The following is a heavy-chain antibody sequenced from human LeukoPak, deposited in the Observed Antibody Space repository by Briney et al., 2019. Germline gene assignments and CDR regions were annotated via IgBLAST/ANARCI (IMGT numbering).Heavy chain of an antibody. Sequence: GASVKVSCKASGYTFTNYAISWVRQAPGQGLEWMGWISAYNGNTNYAQKLQGRVTMTTDTSTSTAYMELRSLRSDDTAVYYCARDRTVVTAPGYYYYYMDVWGKGTTVTVSS. CDR3: ARDRTVVTAPGYYYYYMDV. CDR2: ISAYNGNT. D-gene: IGHD4-23*01. J-gene: IGHJ6*03. CDR1: GYTFTNYA. V-gene: IGHV1-18*01.